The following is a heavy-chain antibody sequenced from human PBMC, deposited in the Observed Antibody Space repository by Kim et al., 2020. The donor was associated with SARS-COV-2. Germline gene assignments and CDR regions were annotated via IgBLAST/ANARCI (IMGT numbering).Heavy chain of an antibody. Sequence: PSLKRQITISVDTSKNQFSLKMSAVTAADAAVYDCARDRGCCSMFCAIDIWGQGTMVTVSS. D-gene: IGHD3-10*02. CDR3: ARDRGCCSMFCAIDI. J-gene: IGHJ3*02. V-gene: IGHV4-39*02.